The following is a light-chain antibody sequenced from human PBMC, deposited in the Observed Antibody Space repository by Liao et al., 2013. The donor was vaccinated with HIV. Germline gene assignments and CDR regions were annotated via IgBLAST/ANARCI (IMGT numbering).Light chain of an antibody. Sequence: SYELTQPPSVSVAPGATATITCGGDNIGGRSVHWYQHKAGQAPHLVISYDNDRPSGIPARFSGSNSGNTATLTISGTQAMDETDYYCQAWDSSSWVFGGGTTLTVL. CDR2: YDN. V-gene: IGLV3-21*01. CDR3: QAWDSSSWV. CDR1: NIGGRS. J-gene: IGLJ3*02.